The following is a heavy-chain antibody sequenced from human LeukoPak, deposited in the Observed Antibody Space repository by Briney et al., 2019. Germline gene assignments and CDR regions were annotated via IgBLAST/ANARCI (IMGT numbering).Heavy chain of an antibody. CDR2: IGGSVNAT. Sequence: TGGSLRLSCVASGFTFSNYALGWVRQAPGKGLEWVSSIGGSVNATYYADSVKGRFTNSRDNSENTLYLQMNSLRAEDTAVYYCARDQAFDWFYYYYGMDVWGLGTTVIVSS. CDR1: GFTFSNYA. D-gene: IGHD3-9*01. V-gene: IGHV3-23*01. J-gene: IGHJ6*02. CDR3: ARDQAFDWFYYYYGMDV.